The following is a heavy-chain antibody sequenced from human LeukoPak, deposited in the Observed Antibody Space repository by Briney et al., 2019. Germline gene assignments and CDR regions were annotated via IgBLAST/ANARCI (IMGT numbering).Heavy chain of an antibody. CDR1: GYTFTRYN. CDR2: INPRGGST. J-gene: IGHJ4*02. CDR3: ARGEDAQQPDY. V-gene: IGHV1-46*01. Sequence: ASVKVSCKASGYTFTRYNMHWVQQAPGQGLEWMGIINPRGGSTYYAQKFQGRVTMTRDTSTSTVYMELSSLKSEDTAVYYCARGEDAQQPDYWGQGTLVTVSS. D-gene: IGHD6-13*01.